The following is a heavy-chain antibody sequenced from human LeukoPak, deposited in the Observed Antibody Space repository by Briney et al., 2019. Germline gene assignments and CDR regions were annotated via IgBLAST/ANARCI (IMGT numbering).Heavy chain of an antibody. V-gene: IGHV1-2*02. CDR3: ARVSTVTDFDY. Sequence: ASMKVSCKASGYTFTSYYMHWVRQAPGQGLEALGWINPNSGGTNYAQKFQGRGTMTRDTSISTAYMQQSRLRSDDTAVYYCARVSTVTDFDYWGQGTLVTVSS. J-gene: IGHJ4*02. CDR1: GYTFTSYY. D-gene: IGHD4-17*01. CDR2: INPNSGGT.